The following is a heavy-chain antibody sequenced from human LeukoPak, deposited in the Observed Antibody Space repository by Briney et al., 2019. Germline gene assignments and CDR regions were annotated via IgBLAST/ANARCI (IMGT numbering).Heavy chain of an antibody. CDR1: GGSISSSSYY. Sequence: SETLSLTRTVSGGSISSSSYYWGWIRQPPGKGLEWIGSIYYSGSTYYNPSLKSRVTISVDTSKNQFSLKLSSVTAADTAVYCCASPGVQYCSSTSCYYFDYWGQGTLVTVSS. D-gene: IGHD2-2*01. CDR2: IYYSGST. V-gene: IGHV4-39*01. J-gene: IGHJ4*02. CDR3: ASPGVQYCSSTSCYYFDY.